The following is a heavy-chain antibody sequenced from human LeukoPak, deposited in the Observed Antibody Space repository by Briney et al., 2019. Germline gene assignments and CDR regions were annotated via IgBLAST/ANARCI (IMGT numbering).Heavy chain of an antibody. V-gene: IGHV3-7*01. CDR1: GFTFSSYW. Sequence: PGGSLRLSCAASGFTFSSYWMSWVRQAPGKGREWVANIKQDGSEKYYVDSVKGRFTISRDNAKNSLYLQMNSLRAEDTAVYYCASTLGGPLSSGWYRRDYWGQGTLVTVSS. D-gene: IGHD6-19*01. CDR3: ASTLGGPLSSGWYRRDY. CDR2: IKQDGSEK. J-gene: IGHJ4*02.